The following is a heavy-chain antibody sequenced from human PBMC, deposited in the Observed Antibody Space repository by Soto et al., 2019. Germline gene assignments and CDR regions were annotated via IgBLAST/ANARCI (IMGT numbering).Heavy chain of an antibody. CDR1: GDTFSTYS. D-gene: IGHD1-26*01. CDR2: IIPIFGTA. CDR3: ASSSGNNYGVGTNYYFDY. J-gene: IGHJ4*01. Sequence: QVQLVQSGAEVKKPGSSVKVSCKTSGDTFSTYSIVWVRQAPGEGLEWMGGIIPIFGTANYAQKFQDRVTITADKSTNTAFMELSSLKSEDTAMYYCASSSGNNYGVGTNYYFDYWGHGTLVTVSS. V-gene: IGHV1-69*06.